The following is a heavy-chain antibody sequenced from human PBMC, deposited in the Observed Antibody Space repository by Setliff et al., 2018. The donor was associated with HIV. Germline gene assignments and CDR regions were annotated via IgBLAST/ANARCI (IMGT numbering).Heavy chain of an antibody. V-gene: IGHV4-39*01. Sequence: SETLSLTCTVAGGSISSSSYDWGWVRQPPGKGLEWIGSVYYSGTTYYNPSLTSRVTISVDTSKIQFSLKLTSVTAADTALYYCARHFSSFGVTIIANDAFDIWGRGTMFTVSS. J-gene: IGHJ3*02. CDR1: GGSISSSSYD. D-gene: IGHD3-3*01. CDR3: ARHFSSFGVTIIANDAFDI. CDR2: VYYSGTT.